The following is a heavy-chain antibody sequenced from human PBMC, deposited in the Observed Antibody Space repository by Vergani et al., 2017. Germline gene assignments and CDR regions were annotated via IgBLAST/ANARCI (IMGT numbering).Heavy chain of an antibody. CDR2: MKSKTDGGTT. D-gene: IGHD3-3*01. CDR1: GFTFSNAW. Sequence: EVQLVESGGGLVKPGGSLRLSCAASGFTFSNAWMSWVRQAPGKGLEWVGRMKSKTDGGTTDYAAPVKGRFTISRDDSKNTLYLQMNSLKTEDTAVYYCSVTIFGVGTWVFDIWGQGTMVTVSS. J-gene: IGHJ3*02. CDR3: SVTIFGVGTWVFDI. V-gene: IGHV3-15*01.